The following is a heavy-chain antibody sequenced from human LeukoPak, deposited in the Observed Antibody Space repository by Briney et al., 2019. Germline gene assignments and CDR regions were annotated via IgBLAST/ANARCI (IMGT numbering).Heavy chain of an antibody. CDR2: MNPNSGNT. V-gene: IGHV1-8*02. D-gene: IGHD1-26*01. CDR3: ARDGGSYFDY. Sequence: GASVKVSCKASGYTFTSYDINWVRQAAGQGLEWVGWMNPNSGNTGYAQKLQGRVTMTTDTSTSTAYMELRSLRSDDTAVYYCARDGGSYFDYWGQGTLVTVSS. CDR1: GYTFTSYD. J-gene: IGHJ4*02.